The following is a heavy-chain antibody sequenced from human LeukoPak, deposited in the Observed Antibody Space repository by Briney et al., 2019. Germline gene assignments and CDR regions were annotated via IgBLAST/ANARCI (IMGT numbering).Heavy chain of an antibody. CDR3: ARKLGTVDDY. V-gene: IGHV3-53*01. CDR1: GFTVSTNY. D-gene: IGHD7-27*01. CDR2: IYGGGSP. Sequence: GGSLRLSCAASGFTVSTNYMSWVRQSPGKGLEWVSVIYGGGSPYYADSVKGRFTISRDNSKNTLYLQMNSLRVEDTAMYYCARKLGTVDDYWGQGTLVTVSS. J-gene: IGHJ4*02.